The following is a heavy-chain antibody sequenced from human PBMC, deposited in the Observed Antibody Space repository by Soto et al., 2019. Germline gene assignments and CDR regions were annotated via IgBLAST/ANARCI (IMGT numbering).Heavy chain of an antibody. CDR3: ARDAAGDHFDY. Sequence: SETLSLTCTVSGSSISSYYWGWIGQHPGKGLKWIGYIYYSGSTYYNPSLKSRVTISVDTSKNQISLKLSSVTAADTAVYYCARDAAGDHFDYCGQGTLVTVAS. V-gene: IGHV4-59*12. CDR2: IYYSGST. CDR1: GSSISSYY. J-gene: IGHJ4*02. D-gene: IGHD6-25*01.